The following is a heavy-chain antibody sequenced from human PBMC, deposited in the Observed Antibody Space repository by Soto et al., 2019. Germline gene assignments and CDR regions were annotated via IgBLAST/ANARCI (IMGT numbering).Heavy chain of an antibody. V-gene: IGHV3-30*18. CDR2: ISYDGNYI. D-gene: IGHD3-16*01. CDR3: AKGILSATIGPYAMDV. CDR1: GFAFSSYA. J-gene: IGHJ6*02. Sequence: QVQLVESGGGVVQPGASLRLSCEAFGFAFSSYAMHWVRQAPGKGLEWVGVISYDGNYIYYADSVKGRFTIYRDNSKNTLYVQVNSLRPEDTAVYYCAKGILSATIGPYAMDVWGQGTTVTVSS.